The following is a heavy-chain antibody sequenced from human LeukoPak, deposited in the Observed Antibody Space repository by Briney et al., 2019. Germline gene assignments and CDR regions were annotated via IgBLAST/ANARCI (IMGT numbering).Heavy chain of an antibody. CDR2: ISGSGGST. Sequence: GGSLRLSCAASGFTFSSNGMSWVRQAQGKGLEWVSAISGSGGSTYYADSVKGRFTISRDNSKNSLYLQMNSVRAEDTAFYYCARDVSGDSSGYNYWGQGTLVTVSS. CDR1: GFTFSSNG. V-gene: IGHV3-23*01. J-gene: IGHJ4*02. CDR3: ARDVSGDSSGYNY. D-gene: IGHD3-22*01.